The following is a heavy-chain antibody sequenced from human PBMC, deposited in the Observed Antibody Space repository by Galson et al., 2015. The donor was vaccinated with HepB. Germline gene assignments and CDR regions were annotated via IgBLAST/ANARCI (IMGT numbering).Heavy chain of an antibody. CDR2: VSNSGDST. J-gene: IGHJ4*02. CDR1: GFTFSNYA. V-gene: IGHV3-23*01. Sequence: SLRLSCAVSGFTFSNYAVSWVRQAPGKGLEWVSTVSNSGDSTYYADSVKGRFTISRDNSKNTLYLQMNSLRAEDTAFYYCARDFSGYDFGSWGRGTLLTVSS. CDR3: ARDFSGYDFGS. D-gene: IGHD5-12*01.